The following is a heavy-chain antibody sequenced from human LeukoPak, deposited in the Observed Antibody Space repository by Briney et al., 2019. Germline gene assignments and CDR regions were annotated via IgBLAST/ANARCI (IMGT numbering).Heavy chain of an antibody. J-gene: IGHJ4*02. CDR3: ARGYSSGWYGY. CDR2: INHSGST. V-gene: IGHV4-34*01. Sequence: SETLSLTXAVYGGSFSGYYWSWIRQPPGKGLEWIGEINHSGSTNYNPSLKSRVTISVDTSKNQFSLKLSSVTAADTAVYYCARGYSSGWYGYWGQGTLVTVSS. CDR1: GGSFSGYY. D-gene: IGHD6-19*01.